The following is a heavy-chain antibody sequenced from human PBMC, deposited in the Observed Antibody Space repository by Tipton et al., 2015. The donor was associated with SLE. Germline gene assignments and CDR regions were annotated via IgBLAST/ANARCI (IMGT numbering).Heavy chain of an antibody. D-gene: IGHD5-18*01. CDR2: IYAGGAT. J-gene: IGHJ4*02. Sequence: SLRLSCAVSGFSVSHSYMTWVRQAPGKGLEWVSIIYAGGATYYADSLEGRFTVSRDNSKNTLHLQMNSLRADDSAVYFCARGGYNSGLDYWGQGTLVPVSS. CDR3: ARGGYNSGLDY. CDR1: GFSVSHSY. V-gene: IGHV3-53*01.